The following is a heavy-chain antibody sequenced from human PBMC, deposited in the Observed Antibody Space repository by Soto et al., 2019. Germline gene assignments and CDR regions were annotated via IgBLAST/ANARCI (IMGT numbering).Heavy chain of an antibody. CDR3: ARGVHYYDSSGYYSSYWYFDL. CDR1: GGTFSSYA. D-gene: IGHD3-22*01. V-gene: IGHV1-69*01. CDR2: IIPIFGTA. Sequence: QVQLVQSGAEVKKPGSSVKVSCKASGGTFSSYAISWVRQAPGQGLEWMGGIIPIFGTANYAQKFQGRVTITADESTSTAYMELSSLRSEDTAVYYCARGVHYYDSSGYYSSYWYFDLWGRGTLVTVSS. J-gene: IGHJ2*01.